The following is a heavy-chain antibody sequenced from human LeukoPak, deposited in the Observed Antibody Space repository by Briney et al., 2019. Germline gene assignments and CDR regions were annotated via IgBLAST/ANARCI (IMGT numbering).Heavy chain of an antibody. J-gene: IGHJ5*02. Sequence: GASVKVSCKASGYTFTGYYMHWVRQAPGQGLEWMGWMNPNSGNTGYAQKFQGRVTMTRNTSISTAYMELSSLTSEDTAVYYCARDGSGSYYDRGWFDPWGQGTLVTVSS. CDR3: ARDGSGSYYDRGWFDP. V-gene: IGHV1-8*02. D-gene: IGHD3-10*01. CDR2: MNPNSGNT. CDR1: GYTFTGYY.